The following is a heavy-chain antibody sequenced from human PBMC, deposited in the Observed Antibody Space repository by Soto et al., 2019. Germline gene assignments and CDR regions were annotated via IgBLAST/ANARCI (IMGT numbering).Heavy chain of an antibody. CDR3: ARDLIAAARNWYFDL. Sequence: QVQLQESGPGLVKPSETLSLTCTVSGGSISSYYWSWIRQPPGKGLEWIGYIYYSGSTNSNPSLKSRVTISVDTSKNQFSLKLSTVTAADTAVYYCARDLIAAARNWYFDLWGRGTLVTVSS. CDR1: GGSISSYY. V-gene: IGHV4-59*01. CDR2: IYYSGST. J-gene: IGHJ2*01. D-gene: IGHD6-13*01.